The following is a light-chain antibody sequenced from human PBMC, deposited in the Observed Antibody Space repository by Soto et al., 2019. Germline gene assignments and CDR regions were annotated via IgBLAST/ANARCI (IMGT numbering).Light chain of an antibody. CDR2: DAS. V-gene: IGKV3-11*01. Sequence: EIVLTQSPATLSLSPGERATLSCRASQSVSSYLAWYQQKPGQAPRLLIYDASNRATGIPARFSGSGSGTDFTLTISSLEPEDFAVYYCQQRSNWLITLGQGTR. CDR1: QSVSSY. CDR3: QQRSNWLIT. J-gene: IGKJ5*01.